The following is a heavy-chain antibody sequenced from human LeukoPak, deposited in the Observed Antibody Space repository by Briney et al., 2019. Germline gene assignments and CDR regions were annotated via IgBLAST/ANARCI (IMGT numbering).Heavy chain of an antibody. CDR2: ISGSGGST. D-gene: IGHD5-12*01. CDR3: ARDSGYPKWDDY. CDR1: GFTFSSYA. Sequence: GGSLRLSCAASGFTFSSYAMSWVRQAPGKGLEWVSAISGSGGSTYYADSVKGRFTISRHNSKNTLYLQMNSLRAEDTAVYYCARDSGYPKWDDYWGQGTLVTVSS. J-gene: IGHJ4*02. V-gene: IGHV3-23*01.